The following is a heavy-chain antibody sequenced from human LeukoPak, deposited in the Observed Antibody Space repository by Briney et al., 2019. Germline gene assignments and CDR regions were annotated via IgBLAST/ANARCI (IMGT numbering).Heavy chain of an antibody. J-gene: IGHJ4*02. CDR3: ARALAGNYSALDY. V-gene: IGHV3-7*01. Sequence: GGSLRLSCAASGFTFSSYWMSWVRQAPGKGLEWVANIKQDGSEKYYVDSVKGRFTISRDNAKNSLYLQMNSLRAEDTAVYYCARALAGNYSALDYWGQGTLVTVSS. CDR2: IKQDGSEK. D-gene: IGHD3-10*01. CDR1: GFTFSSYW.